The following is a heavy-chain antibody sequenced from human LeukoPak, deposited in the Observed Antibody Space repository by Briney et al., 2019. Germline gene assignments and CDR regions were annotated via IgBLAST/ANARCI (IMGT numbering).Heavy chain of an antibody. J-gene: IGHJ5*02. D-gene: IGHD6-25*01. Sequence: ASVKVSCKASGHTFTSYGISWVRQAPGQGLEWMGWISAYNGNTNYAQKLQGRVTMTTDTSTSTAYMELRSLRSDDTAVYYCARDLFDRIAATKSTNWFDPWGQGTLVTVSS. CDR2: ISAYNGNT. CDR1: GHTFTSYG. V-gene: IGHV1-18*01. CDR3: ARDLFDRIAATKSTNWFDP.